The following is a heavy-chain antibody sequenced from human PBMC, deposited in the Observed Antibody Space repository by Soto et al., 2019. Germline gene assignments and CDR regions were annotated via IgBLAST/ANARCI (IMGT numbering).Heavy chain of an antibody. CDR1: GGSISSSSYY. CDR2: IYYSGST. D-gene: IGHD3-16*02. J-gene: IGHJ6*02. CDR3: ARHRLLSYDYVWGSYRHRGDYGMDV. V-gene: IGHV4-39*01. Sequence: SETLSLTCTASGGSISSSSYYWGWIRQPPGKGLEWIGSIYYSGSTYYNPSLKSRVTISVDTSKNQFSLKLSSVTAADTAVYYCARHRLLSYDYVWGSYRHRGDYGMDVWGQGTTVTVSS.